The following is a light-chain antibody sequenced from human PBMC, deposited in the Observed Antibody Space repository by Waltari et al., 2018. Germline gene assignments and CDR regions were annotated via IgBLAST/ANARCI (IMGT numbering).Light chain of an antibody. V-gene: IGLV2-14*01. CDR2: EVS. J-gene: IGLJ2*01. CDR1: DNDVGGYNY. CDR3: CSYTSDNTVV. Sequence: QSALTQPPSVSGSPGHSLPISCTGTDNDVGGYNYVSRHQHHPGKARKVMIYEVSNRPSWVSNRFAGSKSGNTASLTISGLQAEDEADYYCCSYTSDNTVVVGGGTKLTVL.